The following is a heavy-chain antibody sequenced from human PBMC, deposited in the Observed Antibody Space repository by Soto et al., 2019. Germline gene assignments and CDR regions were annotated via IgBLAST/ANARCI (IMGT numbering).Heavy chain of an antibody. CDR3: AGGNHCSGGNCYVAFLDY. V-gene: IGHV4-61*08. J-gene: IGHJ4*02. Sequence: SETLSLTCSASGGSVSRGDYYWSWIRQPPGKGLEWIGYIFFDGTTKYNPSLKSRVSISIDTSKNQFSLKLNSVTAADTAVYYCAGGNHCSGGNCYVAFLDYWGQGTLVTVSS. CDR2: IFFDGTT. D-gene: IGHD2-15*01. CDR1: GGSVSRGDYY.